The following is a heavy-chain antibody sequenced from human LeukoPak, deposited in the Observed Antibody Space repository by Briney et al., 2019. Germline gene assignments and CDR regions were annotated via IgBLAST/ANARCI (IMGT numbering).Heavy chain of an antibody. V-gene: IGHV3-23*01. Sequence: PGGSLRLSCAASGFTFSSYAMSWVRQAPGKGLEWVSAISGSGGSTYYADSVKGRFTISRDNSKNTLYLQMTSLRAEDTAVYYCAKDDVDTAMVPTDYWGQGTLVTVSS. CDR3: AKDDVDTAMVPTDY. J-gene: IGHJ4*02. CDR1: GFTFSSYA. CDR2: ISGSGGST. D-gene: IGHD5-18*01.